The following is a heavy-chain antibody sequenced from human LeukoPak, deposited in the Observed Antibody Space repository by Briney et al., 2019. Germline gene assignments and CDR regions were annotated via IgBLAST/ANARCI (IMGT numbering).Heavy chain of an antibody. D-gene: IGHD6-13*01. CDR2: ISSSGSTI. J-gene: IGHJ6*03. Sequence: GGSLRLSCAASGFTFSSYSMNWVRQAPGKGLEWVSSISSSGSTIYYADSVKGRFTISRDNAENSLYLQMNSLRVDDTGIYYCARDWLAAGGDYMDVWGKGTTVTISS. CDR3: ARDWLAAGGDYMDV. CDR1: GFTFSSYS. V-gene: IGHV3-48*04.